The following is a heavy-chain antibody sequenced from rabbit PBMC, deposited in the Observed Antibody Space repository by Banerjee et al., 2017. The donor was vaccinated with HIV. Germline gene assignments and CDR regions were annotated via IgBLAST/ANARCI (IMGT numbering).Heavy chain of an antibody. Sequence: QSLEESGGDLVKPGASLTLTCTASGFSFSSGYDMCWVRQAPGKGLEWIACIYIGSSGTTYYATWAKGRFTISKTSSTTVTLQMTSLTAADTATYFCARWTGENYFGNIWLWGPGTLVTVS. V-gene: IGHV1S40*01. CDR3: ARWTGENYFGNIWL. CDR2: IYIGSSGTT. J-gene: IGHJ6*01. CDR1: GFSFSSGYD. D-gene: IGHD5-1*01.